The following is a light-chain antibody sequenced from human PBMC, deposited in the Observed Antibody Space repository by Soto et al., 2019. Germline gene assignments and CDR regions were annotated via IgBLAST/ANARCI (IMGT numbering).Light chain of an antibody. CDR2: EVS. J-gene: IGLJ1*01. CDR3: RSYACSNTYYN. CDR1: SREVGGYNY. V-gene: IGLV2-8*01. Sequence: HSVLTQPPSESGSNGQAVTISCTGTSREVGGYNYVSLYQQHPGKAPKLMIYEVSKRPSGVADGFSGSKSGNTASLTVSGLHAADEPDYSCRSYACSNTYYNFGTGTKGTV.